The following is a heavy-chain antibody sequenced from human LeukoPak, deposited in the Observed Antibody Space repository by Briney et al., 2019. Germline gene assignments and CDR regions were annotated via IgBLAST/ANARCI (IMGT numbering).Heavy chain of an antibody. CDR3: AILFRGSRNYYYYYGMDV. CDR2: IYYSGST. D-gene: IGHD2-2*01. J-gene: IGHJ6*02. V-gene: IGHV4-39*01. CDR1: GGSISSSSYY. Sequence: PSETLSLTCTVSGGSISSSSYYWGWIRQPPGKGLEWIGSIYYSGSTYYNPPLKSRVTISVDTSKNQFSLKLSSVTAADTAVYYCAILFRGSRNYYYYYGMDVWGQGTTVTVSS.